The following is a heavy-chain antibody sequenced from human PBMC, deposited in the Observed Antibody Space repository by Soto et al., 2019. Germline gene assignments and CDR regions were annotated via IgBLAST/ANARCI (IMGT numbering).Heavy chain of an antibody. CDR1: GYTFTSYG. D-gene: IGHD5-18*01. CDR2: ISAYNGNT. J-gene: IGHJ5*02. CDR3: VRVSEVEDTAMAADWFDP. Sequence: ASVKVSCKASGYTFTSYGISWVRQAPGQGLEWMGWISAYNGNTNYAQKLQGRVTMTTDTSTSTAYMELRSLRSDDTAVYYCVRVSEVEDTAMAADWFDPWGQRTLVTVSS. V-gene: IGHV1-18*01.